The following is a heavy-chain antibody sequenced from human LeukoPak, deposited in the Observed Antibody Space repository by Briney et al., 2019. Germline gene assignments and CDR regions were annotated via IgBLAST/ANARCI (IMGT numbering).Heavy chain of an antibody. Sequence: PSETLSLTCTVSGAPVNFYYLSWIRHSAEKGLEWIGRIYTRGNTNYNPSLKSRVTLSVDTSENQFSLKLSSVTAADTAVYYCARVLGYSRPFDYWGQGTLVTVSS. CDR3: ARVLGYSRPFDY. D-gene: IGHD5-18*01. V-gene: IGHV4-4*07. CDR2: IYTRGNT. J-gene: IGHJ4*02. CDR1: GAPVNFYY.